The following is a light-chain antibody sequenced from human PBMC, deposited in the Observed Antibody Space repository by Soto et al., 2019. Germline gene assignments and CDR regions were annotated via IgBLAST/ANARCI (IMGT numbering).Light chain of an antibody. Sequence: DLQMTQSPSSLSASVGDRVTITCRASQDIGSHLAWYQQKPEKAPKSLIYFASTLQSGVPSRFSASGFGTDFTLTISSLQPEDFATYYCQQFRSFPITFGQGTRLEIK. CDR3: QQFRSFPIT. V-gene: IGKV1D-16*01. J-gene: IGKJ5*01. CDR1: QDIGSH. CDR2: FAS.